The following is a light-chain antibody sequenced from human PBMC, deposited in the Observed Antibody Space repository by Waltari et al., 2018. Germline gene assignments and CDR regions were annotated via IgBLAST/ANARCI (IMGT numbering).Light chain of an antibody. CDR3: QSYDSSLSGSV. V-gene: IGLV1-40*01. Sequence: QSVLTQPPSVSGAPGQRVTISCTGSSSNIGTGYDVHWYPQLPGTAPKPLIYGKSKRPAGVPDRFSGSKSATSASLAITGLQAEGEADYYCQSYDSSLSGSVFGGGTKLTVL. CDR1: SSNIGTGYD. CDR2: GKS. J-gene: IGLJ2*01.